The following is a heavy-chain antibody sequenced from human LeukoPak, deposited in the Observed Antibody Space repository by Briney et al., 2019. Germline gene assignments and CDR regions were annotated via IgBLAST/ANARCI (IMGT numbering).Heavy chain of an antibody. CDR1: GYTFTSYD. J-gene: IGHJ6*03. CDR3: TRGSDSYYYYSMDV. Sequence: GASVKVSCKASGYTFTSYDINWVRQATGQGLEWMGWMNPNSGNTGYAQEFQGRVTITTDESTSTAHMELSGLRSEDTAVYYCTRGSDSYYYYSMDVWGRGTTVIVSS. V-gene: IGHV1-8*01. CDR2: MNPNSGNT.